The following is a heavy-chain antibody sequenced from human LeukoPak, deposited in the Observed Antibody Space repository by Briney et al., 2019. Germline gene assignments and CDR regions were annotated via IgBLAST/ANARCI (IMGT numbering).Heavy chain of an antibody. V-gene: IGHV3-30-3*01. CDR1: GFTFSRYA. J-gene: IGHJ4*02. CDR3: ARDMEMATIFGSNSYFDY. Sequence: GGSLRLSCAASGFTFSRYAMHWVRQATGKGLEWVAVISYDGSNKYYADSEKGRFTISRDNSKNTLYLQMNSLRAEDTAVYYCARDMEMATIFGSNSYFDYWGQGTLVTVSS. D-gene: IGHD5-24*01. CDR2: ISYDGSNK.